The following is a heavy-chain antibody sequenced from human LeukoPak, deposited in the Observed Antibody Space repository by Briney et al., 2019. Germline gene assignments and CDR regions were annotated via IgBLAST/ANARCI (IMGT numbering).Heavy chain of an antibody. CDR3: ARFRDAFDI. CDR1: GFILNNYW. Sequence: GESLKISCKGSGFILNNYWIAWVRQMPGKGLEWMGIIYPGDSDTRYSPSFQGQVTISADKSISTAYLQWSSLKASDTAMYYCARFRDAFDIWGQGTMVTVSS. CDR2: IYPGDSDT. D-gene: IGHD3-10*01. J-gene: IGHJ3*02. V-gene: IGHV5-51*01.